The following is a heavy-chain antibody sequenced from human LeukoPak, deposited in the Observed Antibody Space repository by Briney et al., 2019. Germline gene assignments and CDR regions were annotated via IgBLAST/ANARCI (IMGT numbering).Heavy chain of an antibody. D-gene: IGHD1-26*01. CDR2: IRGSGGGT. CDR1: GFTFSSYA. Sequence: GGSLRLSCAASGFTFSSYAMSWVRQAPEKGLEWVSTIRGSGGGTYYADSVKGRFTISRDNAKNTLYLQMNSLRAEDTAVYYCARAGEGLLAYSFDIWGQGTMVTVSS. CDR3: ARAGEGLLAYSFDI. V-gene: IGHV3-23*01. J-gene: IGHJ3*02.